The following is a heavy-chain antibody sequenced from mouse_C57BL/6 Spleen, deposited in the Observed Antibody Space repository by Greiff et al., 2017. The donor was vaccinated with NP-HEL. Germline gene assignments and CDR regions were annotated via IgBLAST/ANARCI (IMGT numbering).Heavy chain of an antibody. D-gene: IGHD2-4*01. CDR2: INPSNGGT. V-gene: IGHV1-53*01. CDR3: ARSWYDYDDAMDY. CDR1: GYTFSSYW. J-gene: IGHJ4*01. Sequence: QVQLQQPGTELVKPGASVKLSCKASGYTFSSYWMHWVKQRPGQGLEWIGNINPSNGGTNYNEKFKGKATLTVDKSSSTAYMQLSSLTSEDSAVYYCARSWYDYDDAMDYWGQGTSVTVSS.